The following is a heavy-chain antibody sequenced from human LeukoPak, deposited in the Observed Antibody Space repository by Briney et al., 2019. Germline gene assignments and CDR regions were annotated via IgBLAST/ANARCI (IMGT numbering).Heavy chain of an antibody. Sequence: PSETLSLTCTVSGGSISSGSYYWSWIRQPAGKGLEWIGRIYTSGSTNYNPSLKSRVTMSVDTSKNQFSLKLSSVTAADTAVYYCARDGPRGVGAIIYDYSGQGTLVTVSS. D-gene: IGHD3-10*01. CDR1: GGSISSGSYY. V-gene: IGHV4-61*02. CDR2: IYTSGST. CDR3: ARDGPRGVGAIIYDY. J-gene: IGHJ4*02.